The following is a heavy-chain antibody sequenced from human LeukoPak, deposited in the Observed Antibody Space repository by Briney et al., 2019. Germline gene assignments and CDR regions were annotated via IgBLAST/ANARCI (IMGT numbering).Heavy chain of an antibody. V-gene: IGHV1-2*02. D-gene: IGHD4-11*01. J-gene: IGHJ6*03. CDR1: GYTFTGYY. Sequence: GASVKVSCKASGYTFTGYYMHWVRQAPGQGLEWMGWINPNSGGTNYAQKLQGRVTMTRDTSISTAYMELSRLRSDDTAVYYCARDYHYSNQHYYYYYYMDVWGKGTTVTVSS. CDR2: INPNSGGT. CDR3: ARDYHYSNQHYYYYYYMDV.